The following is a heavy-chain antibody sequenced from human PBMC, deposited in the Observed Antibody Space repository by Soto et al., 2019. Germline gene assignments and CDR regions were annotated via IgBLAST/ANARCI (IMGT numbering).Heavy chain of an antibody. D-gene: IGHD2-8*01. CDR1: GYNFFGYG. CDR3: ARGRRPLIGRRYGTSGNFAH. CDR2: ISVYNGKT. J-gene: IGHJ4*02. Sequence: QVRLVQSGAEVKEPGASVKVSCKASGYNFFGYGLSWVRQAPGQGLEWMGWISVYNGKTNYAQKFQGRVTMTPDRSATTGYMERRSVTSDATGVYYWARGRRPLIGRRYGTSGNFAHWGQGTLVTVSS. V-gene: IGHV1-18*01.